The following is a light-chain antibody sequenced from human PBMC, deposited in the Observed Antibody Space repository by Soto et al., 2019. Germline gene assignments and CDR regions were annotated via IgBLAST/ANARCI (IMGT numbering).Light chain of an antibody. CDR3: GAWDLSLSAGV. CDR2: ENN. Sequence: QSVLTQPPSVSAAPGQKVSISCSGSSSNVGNHYVSWYQQFPGTAPKLLIYENNKRPSGVPDRFSGSKSVTSATLGITGLQTGDEADYYCGAWDLSLSAGVFGGGTKLTVL. V-gene: IGLV1-51*02. CDR1: SSNVGNHY. J-gene: IGLJ3*02.